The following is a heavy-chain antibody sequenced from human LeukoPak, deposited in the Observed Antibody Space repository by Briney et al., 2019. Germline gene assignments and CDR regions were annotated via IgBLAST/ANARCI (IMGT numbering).Heavy chain of an antibody. Sequence: GGSLRPSCAASGFTFSSYSMNWVRQAPGKGLEWVSSISSSSSYIYYADSVKGRFTISRDNAKNSLYLQMNSLRAEDTAVYYCARGNHADCSGGSCYSGGDYWGQGTLVTVSS. D-gene: IGHD2-15*01. CDR1: GFTFSSYS. J-gene: IGHJ4*02. CDR3: ARGNHADCSGGSCYSGGDY. V-gene: IGHV3-21*01. CDR2: ISSSSSYI.